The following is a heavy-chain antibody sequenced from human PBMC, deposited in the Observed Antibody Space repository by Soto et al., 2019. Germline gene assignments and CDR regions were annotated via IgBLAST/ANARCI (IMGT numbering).Heavy chain of an antibody. CDR3: ARVRRAGYCSGGSCLRDFDY. CDR2: ISAYNGNT. CDR1: GYTFTSYS. Sequence: ASVKVSCKASGYTFTSYSISWVRQAPGQGLEWMGWISAYNGNTNYAQKLQGRVTMTTDTSTSTAYMELRSLRSDDTAVYYCARVRRAGYCSGGSCLRDFDYWGQGTLVTVSS. V-gene: IGHV1-18*01. J-gene: IGHJ4*02. D-gene: IGHD2-15*01.